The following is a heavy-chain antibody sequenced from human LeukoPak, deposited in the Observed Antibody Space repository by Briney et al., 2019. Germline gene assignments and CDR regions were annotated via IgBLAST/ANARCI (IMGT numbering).Heavy chain of an antibody. D-gene: IGHD6-13*01. CDR3: AKDRDIAAAGTSLDP. V-gene: IGHV3-30*18. CDR1: GFTFSSYG. J-gene: IGHJ5*02. CDR2: ISYDGSNK. Sequence: PGGSLRLSCAASGFTFSSYGMHWVRQAPGKGLEWVAVISYDGSNKYYADSVKGRFTISRDNSKNTLYLQMNSLRAEDTAVYYCAKDRDIAAAGTSLDPWGQGTLVTVSS.